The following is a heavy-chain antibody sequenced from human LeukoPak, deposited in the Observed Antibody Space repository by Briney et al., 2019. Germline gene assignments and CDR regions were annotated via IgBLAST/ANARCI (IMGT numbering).Heavy chain of an antibody. CDR1: GFTFSTYS. CDR2: ISSSSSTI. CDR3: AGGSLAYCGGDCPDY. Sequence: GGSLRLSCAASGFTFSTYSMNWVRQAPGKGLEWVSYISSSSSTIYYADSVKGRFTISRDNAKNSLYLQMNSLRAEDTAVYYCAGGSLAYCGGDCPDYWGQGTLVTVSS. D-gene: IGHD2-21*02. V-gene: IGHV3-48*01. J-gene: IGHJ4*02.